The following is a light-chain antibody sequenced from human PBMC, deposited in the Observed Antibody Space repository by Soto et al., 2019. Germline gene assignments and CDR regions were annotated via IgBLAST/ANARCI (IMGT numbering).Light chain of an antibody. V-gene: IGLV1-47*01. CDR1: SSNIGSNY. CDR2: RNN. CDR3: AACDGSMSGGV. J-gene: IGLJ3*02. Sequence: QSVLTQPPSASGTPGQRVTISCSGSSSNIGSNYVYCYQQLPGTAPKHLIYRNNKRPSGVPDRFSGSKSGTSASLAITGLRSEDEADYYCAACDGSMSGGVFGGGTKLTVL.